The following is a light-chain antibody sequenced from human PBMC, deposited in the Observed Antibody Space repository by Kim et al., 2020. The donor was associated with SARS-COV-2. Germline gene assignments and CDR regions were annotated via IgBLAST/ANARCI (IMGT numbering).Light chain of an antibody. CDR2: GKN. V-gene: IGLV3-19*01. J-gene: IGLJ2*01. CDR3: NSRASSGNHWF. Sequence: SSELTQDPAVSVALGQTVRITCQGDSLRSYYASWYQQKPGQAPVLVIYGKNNRPSGIPDRFSGSSSGNTASLTITGAQAEDEADYYCNSRASSGNHWFFG. CDR1: SLRSYY.